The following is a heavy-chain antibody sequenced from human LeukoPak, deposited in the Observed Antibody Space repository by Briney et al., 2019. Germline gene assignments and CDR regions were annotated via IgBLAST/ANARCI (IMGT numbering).Heavy chain of an antibody. V-gene: IGHV3-7*01. Sequence: GGSLRLSCVGSGFTFSDYWMSWVRQAPGKGPEWVANVKEDASETFYVDSVKGRFTISRDNAKNSLYLQMRSLRGEDTAVYYCVRDGRSFDYWGQGTLVTVSS. J-gene: IGHJ4*02. CDR3: VRDGRSFDY. CDR1: GFTFSDYW. CDR2: VKEDASET.